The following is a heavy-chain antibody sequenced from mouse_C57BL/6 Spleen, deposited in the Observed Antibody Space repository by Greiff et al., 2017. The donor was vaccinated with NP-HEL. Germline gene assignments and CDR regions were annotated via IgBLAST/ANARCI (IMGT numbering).Heavy chain of an antibody. CDR3: ARWERVYYAMDY. V-gene: IGHV1-26*01. CDR2: INPNNGGT. D-gene: IGHD4-1*01. J-gene: IGHJ4*01. Sequence: EVQLQQSGPELVKPGASVKISCKASGYTFTDYYMNWVKQSHGKSLEWIGDINPNNGGTSYNQKFKGKATLTVDKSSSTAYMELRSLTSEDSAVYYCARWERVYYAMDYWGQGTSVTVSS. CDR1: GYTFTDYY.